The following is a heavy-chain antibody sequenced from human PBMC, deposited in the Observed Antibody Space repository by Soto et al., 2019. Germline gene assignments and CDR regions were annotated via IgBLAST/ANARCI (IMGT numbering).Heavy chain of an antibody. CDR2: IYSGGST. V-gene: IGHV3-66*01. J-gene: IGHJ6*02. CDR1: GFTVSSNY. CDR3: ARAEGLYYYGMDV. Sequence: GGSLRLSCAASGFTVSSNYMSWVRQAPGKGLEWVSVIYSGGSTYYADSVKGRFTISRDNSKNTPYLQMNSLRAEDTAVYYCARAEGLYYYGMDVWGQGTTVTVSS.